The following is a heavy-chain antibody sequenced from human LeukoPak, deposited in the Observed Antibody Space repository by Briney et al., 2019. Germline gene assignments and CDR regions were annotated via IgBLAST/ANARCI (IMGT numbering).Heavy chain of an antibody. CDR2: IYYSGST. Sequence: SETLSLTCTVSGGSISSYCWSWIRQPPGKGLEWIGYIYYSGSTNYNPSLKSRVTISVDTSKNQFSLKLSSVTAADTAVYYCASLSPGSSSFDYWGQGTLVTVSS. V-gene: IGHV4-59*01. CDR1: GGSISSYC. J-gene: IGHJ4*02. CDR3: ASLSPGSSSFDY. D-gene: IGHD6-6*01.